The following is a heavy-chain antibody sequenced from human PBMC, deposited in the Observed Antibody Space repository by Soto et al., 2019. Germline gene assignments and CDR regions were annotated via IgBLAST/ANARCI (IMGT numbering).Heavy chain of an antibody. J-gene: IGHJ6*04. Sequence: GESLKISCKGSGYSFTSYWISWVRQMPGKGLEWMGRIDPSDSYTNYSPSFQGHVTISADKSISTAYLQWSSLKASDTVMYYCARQGGYDSSGYPYYYYGMDVWGKGTKVTVSS. CDR2: IDPSDSYT. V-gene: IGHV5-10-1*01. D-gene: IGHD3-22*01. CDR1: GYSFTSYW. CDR3: ARQGGYDSSGYPYYYYGMDV.